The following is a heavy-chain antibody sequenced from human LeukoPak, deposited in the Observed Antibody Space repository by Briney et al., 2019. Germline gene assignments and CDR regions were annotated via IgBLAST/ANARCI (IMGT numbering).Heavy chain of an antibody. J-gene: IGHJ4*02. CDR1: GGSISSYY. D-gene: IGHD3-10*01. CDR2: IYYSGST. V-gene: IGHV4-59*01. Sequence: SETLSLTCTVSGGSISSYYWSWLRQPPGKGLEWIGYIYYSGSTNYNPSLKSRVTISVDTSKNQFSLKLSSVTAADTAVYYCARGAYGSGSHLSFDYWGQGTLVTVSS. CDR3: ARGAYGSGSHLSFDY.